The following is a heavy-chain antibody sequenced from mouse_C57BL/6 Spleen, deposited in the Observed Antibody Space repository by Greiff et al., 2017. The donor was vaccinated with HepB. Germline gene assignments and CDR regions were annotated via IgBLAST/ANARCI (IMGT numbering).Heavy chain of an antibody. CDR3: ARRSTMVTAWYFDV. CDR2: INPNNGGT. J-gene: IGHJ1*03. V-gene: IGHV1-18*01. Sequence: VQLQQSGPELVKPGASVKIPCKASGYTFTDYNMDWVKQSHGKSLEWIGDINPNNGGTIYNQKFKGKATLTVDKSSSTAYMELRSLTSEDTAVYYCARRSTMVTAWYFDVWGTGTTVTVSS. D-gene: IGHD2-2*01. CDR1: GYTFTDYN.